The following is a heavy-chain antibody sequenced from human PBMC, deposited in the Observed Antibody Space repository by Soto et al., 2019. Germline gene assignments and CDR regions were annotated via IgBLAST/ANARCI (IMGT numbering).Heavy chain of an antibody. CDR2: IWYDGSNK. J-gene: IGHJ4*02. CDR1: VFTCSSYG. V-gene: IGHV3-33*01. CDR3: ARAIQLWSHFDY. Sequence: WWSLRLSCAASVFTCSSYGMHWFRQAPGKGLEWVAVIWYDGSNKYYADSVKGRFTISRDNSKNTLYLQMNSLRAEDTAVYYCARAIQLWSHFDYWGQGTLVTVSS. D-gene: IGHD5-18*01.